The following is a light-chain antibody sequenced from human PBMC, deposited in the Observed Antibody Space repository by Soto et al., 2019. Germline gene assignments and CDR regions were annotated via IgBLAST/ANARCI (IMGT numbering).Light chain of an antibody. V-gene: IGKV1-27*01. Sequence: DIQMTQSPSSLSASVGDRVTITCRASQGISTYLAWYQQKPGKVPKLLIDAASTLQSGVPARFSGSGSGTDVTLTISSLQPEDVATYYCQKYNSAPRTFGQGTKVEIK. CDR1: QGISTY. CDR3: QKYNSAPRT. CDR2: AAS. J-gene: IGKJ1*01.